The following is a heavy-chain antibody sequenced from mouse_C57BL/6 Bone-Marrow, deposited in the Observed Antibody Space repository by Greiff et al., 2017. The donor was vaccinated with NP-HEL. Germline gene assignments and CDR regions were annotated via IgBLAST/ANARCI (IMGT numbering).Heavy chain of an antibody. Sequence: EVQLVESGGGLVQPGGSLKLSCAASGFTFSDYYMYWVRQTPEKRLEWVAYISNGGGSTYYPDTVKGRFTISRDNAKNTLYLQMSRLKSEDSAMYYCARHYCNYEGWFAYWGQGTLVTVSA. J-gene: IGHJ3*01. V-gene: IGHV5-12*01. CDR1: GFTFSDYY. D-gene: IGHD2-1*01. CDR2: ISNGGGST. CDR3: ARHYCNYEGWFAY.